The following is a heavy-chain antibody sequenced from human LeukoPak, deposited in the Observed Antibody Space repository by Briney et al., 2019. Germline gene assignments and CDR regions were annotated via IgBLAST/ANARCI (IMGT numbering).Heavy chain of an antibody. D-gene: IGHD3-10*01. Sequence: ASVKVSCKASGYTFTGYYMHWVRQAPGPGLEWMGWINPNSGGTNYAQKFQGRVTMTRDTSISTAYMELSRLRSDDTAVYYCAASSMVRGVIMNWGQGTLVTVSS. CDR2: INPNSGGT. V-gene: IGHV1-2*02. CDR3: AASSMVRGVIMN. J-gene: IGHJ4*02. CDR1: GYTFTGYY.